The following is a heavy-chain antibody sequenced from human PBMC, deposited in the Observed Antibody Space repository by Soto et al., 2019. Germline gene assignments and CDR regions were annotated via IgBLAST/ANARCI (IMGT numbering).Heavy chain of an antibody. J-gene: IGHJ6*02. D-gene: IGHD5-12*01. CDR2: ISGSGGST. CDR3: AKELGYSGYNYILYYNGMDV. CDR1: GFTFSSYA. Sequence: EVQLLESGGGLVQPGGSLRLSCAASGFTFSSYAMSWVRQAPGKGLEWVSAISGSGGSTYYADSVKGRFTISRDNSKNTLYLQMNSLRAEDTAVYYCAKELGYSGYNYILYYNGMDVWGQGTTVTVSS. V-gene: IGHV3-23*01.